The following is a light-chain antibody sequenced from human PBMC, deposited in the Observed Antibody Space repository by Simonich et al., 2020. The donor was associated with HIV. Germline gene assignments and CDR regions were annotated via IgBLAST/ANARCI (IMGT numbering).Light chain of an antibody. CDR3: QQYDNLPWT. Sequence: IQLTQSPSFLSASVGDRITITCQASQDITNYLNWYQQKPGKAPKLLIYGASNLETGVPSRFNGTGCGTDFTFTINSLQPEDIATYYCQQYDNLPWTFGRGTKVEIK. J-gene: IGKJ1*01. CDR1: QDITNY. V-gene: IGKV1-33*01. CDR2: GAS.